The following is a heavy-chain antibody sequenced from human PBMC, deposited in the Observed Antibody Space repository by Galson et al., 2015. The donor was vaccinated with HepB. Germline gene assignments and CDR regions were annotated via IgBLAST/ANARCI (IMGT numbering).Heavy chain of an antibody. Sequence: SETLSLTCTVSGGSMSSYYWSWIRQPPGKGLEWIGYIYYSGSTNYNPSLKSRVTISVDTSKNQFSLKLSSVTAADTAVYYCARSPVGATSPGLYYYGMDVWGQGTTVTVSS. D-gene: IGHD1-26*01. V-gene: IGHV4-59*12. CDR3: ARSPVGATSPGLYYYGMDV. CDR1: GGSMSSYY. CDR2: IYYSGST. J-gene: IGHJ6*02.